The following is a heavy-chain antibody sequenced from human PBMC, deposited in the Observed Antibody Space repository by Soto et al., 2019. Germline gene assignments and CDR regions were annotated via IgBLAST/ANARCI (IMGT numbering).Heavy chain of an antibody. V-gene: IGHV1-18*01. CDR1: GYTFISYG. CDR3: AREGCYDGVCGKFNFYGLDV. CDR2: VSPYNDYT. Sequence: QVRLMQSAGEVKKPGASVKVSCKASGYTFISYGITWVRQAPGQGLEWMGWVSPYNDYTDYAQSLQGRVSMTTDTSTRKLYMQLRDLKSNDTAVYYWAREGCYDGVCGKFNFYGLDVWGQGTTVTVSS. J-gene: IGHJ6*02. D-gene: IGHD2-2*01.